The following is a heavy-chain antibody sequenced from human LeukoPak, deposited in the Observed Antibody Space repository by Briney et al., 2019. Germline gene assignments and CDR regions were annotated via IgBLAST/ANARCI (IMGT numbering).Heavy chain of an antibody. D-gene: IGHD1-1*01. CDR1: GFTFSSYW. J-gene: IGHJ3*02. CDR3: ARDRHWNAHDAFDI. CDR2: IKQDGSEK. V-gene: IGHV3-7*01. Sequence: GGSLRLSCAASGFTFSSYWMSWVRQAPGKGLEWVANIKQDGSEKYYADSVKGRFTISRDNAKNSLSLQMNSLRAEDTAVYYCARDRHWNAHDAFDIWGQGTMVSVSS.